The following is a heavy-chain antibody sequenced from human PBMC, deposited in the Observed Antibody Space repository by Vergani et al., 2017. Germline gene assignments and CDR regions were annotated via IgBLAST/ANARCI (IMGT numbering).Heavy chain of an antibody. J-gene: IGHJ5*02. CDR2: TCYDGNNK. CDR3: AIDLRLLYNRFDP. Sequence: VRLVESGGGVVQPGRSLRISCAASGVTFNQYGMLWVRQAPGKGLEWVAVTCYDGNNKQYADSGKGRFTISRDNSNSKTYLQMNSLRDEDTCVYYCAIDLRLLYNRFDPWGPGTLVTVSS. V-gene: IGHV3-33*01. CDR1: GVTFNQYG. D-gene: IGHD1-14*01.